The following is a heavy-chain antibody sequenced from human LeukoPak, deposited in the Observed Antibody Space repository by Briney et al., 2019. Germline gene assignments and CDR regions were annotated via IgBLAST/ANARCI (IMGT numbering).Heavy chain of an antibody. CDR2: ISYDGSNK. J-gene: IGHJ4*02. CDR1: GFTFSSYG. CDR3: AKDPMV. V-gene: IGHV3-30*18. Sequence: GGSLRLSCAASGFTFSSYGMHWVRQAPGKGLEWVAVISYDGSNKYYADSVKGRFTISRDNSKNTLYLQMNSLRAEDTAVYYCAKDPMVWGQGTLVTVSS. D-gene: IGHD2-8*01.